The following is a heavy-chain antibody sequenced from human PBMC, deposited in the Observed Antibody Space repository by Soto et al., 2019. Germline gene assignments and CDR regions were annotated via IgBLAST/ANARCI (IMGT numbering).Heavy chain of an antibody. CDR1: GYTFTGYY. D-gene: IGHD2-8*01. J-gene: IGHJ6*02. CDR2: INPNSGGT. CDR3: ARGDSTDCSNGVCSFFYNHDMDV. Sequence: ASVKVSCKASGYTFTGYYMHWVRQAPGQGLEWMGWINPNSGGTNYAQKFQGRVTMTRDTSMSTAYMELTRLRSDDTAMYYCARGDSTDCSNGVCSFFYNHDMDVWGQGTTVTVSS. V-gene: IGHV1-2*02.